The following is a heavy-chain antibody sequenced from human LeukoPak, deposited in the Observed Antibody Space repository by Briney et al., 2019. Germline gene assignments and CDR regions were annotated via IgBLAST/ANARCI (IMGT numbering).Heavy chain of an antibody. J-gene: IGHJ3*02. CDR2: IIPILGIA. CDR3: ARDRSGYAFDI. D-gene: IGHD6-19*01. V-gene: IGHV1-69*04. CDR1: GGTFSSYT. Sequence: SVKVSCKASGGTFSSYTISWVRQAPGQGFEWMGRIIPILGIANYAQKFQGRVTITADKSTSTAYMELSSLRSEDTAVYYCARDRSGYAFDIRGQGTMVTVSS.